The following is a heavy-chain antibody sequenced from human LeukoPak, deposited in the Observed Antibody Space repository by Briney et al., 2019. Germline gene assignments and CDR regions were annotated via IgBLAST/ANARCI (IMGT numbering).Heavy chain of an antibody. J-gene: IGHJ6*02. CDR3: AREGHTSYYYYGMDV. D-gene: IGHD2-2*02. Sequence: GASVKVSCKASGYTFTSYDINWVRQATGQGLEWMGWMNPNSGNTGYAQKFQGRVTMTRNTSISTAYMELSSLRSEDTAVYYCAREGHTSYYYYGMDVWGQGTTVTVSS. CDR2: MNPNSGNT. V-gene: IGHV1-8*01. CDR1: GYTFTSYD.